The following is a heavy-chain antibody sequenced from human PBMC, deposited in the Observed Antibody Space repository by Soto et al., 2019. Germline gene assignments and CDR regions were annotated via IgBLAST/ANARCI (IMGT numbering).Heavy chain of an antibody. D-gene: IGHD3-9*01. CDR2: IIPIFGTA. Sequence: SVKVSCKASGGTFSSYAISWVRQAPGQGLEWMGGIIPIFGTANYAQKFQGRVTITADESTSTAYMELSSLRSEDTAVYYCARVSANYDILTGYRNYYYGMDVWGQGTTVTVSS. CDR3: ARVSANYDILTGYRNYYYGMDV. V-gene: IGHV1-69*13. J-gene: IGHJ6*01. CDR1: GGTFSSYA.